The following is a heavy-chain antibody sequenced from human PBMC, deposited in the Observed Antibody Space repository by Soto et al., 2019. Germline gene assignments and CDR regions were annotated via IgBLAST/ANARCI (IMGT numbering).Heavy chain of an antibody. Sequence: LSLTCAVSGGSIGTSAYYWGWIRQAPGKGLEWIGSINHSGNTYPSPSLKDRVTMSVDTSKNSFSLKLRSATAADTGLYYCSRRAPEGFDPWGQGTLVTVSS. CDR3: SRRAPEGFDP. CDR1: GGSIGTSAYY. V-gene: IGHV4-39*01. J-gene: IGHJ5*02. CDR2: INHSGNT.